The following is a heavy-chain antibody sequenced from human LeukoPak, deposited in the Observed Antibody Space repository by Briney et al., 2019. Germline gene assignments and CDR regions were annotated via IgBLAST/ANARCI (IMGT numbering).Heavy chain of an antibody. CDR1: GFTVSSNY. CDR3: ARTGVVPAAISDYYYGMDV. Sequence: GGSLRLSCAASGFTVSSNYMSWVRQAPGKGLEWVSVIYSGGSTYYADSVKGRFTISRDNSKNTLYLQMNSLRAEDTAVYYCARTGVVPAAISDYYYGMDVWGRGTTVTVSS. V-gene: IGHV3-53*01. CDR2: IYSGGST. J-gene: IGHJ6*02. D-gene: IGHD2-2*01.